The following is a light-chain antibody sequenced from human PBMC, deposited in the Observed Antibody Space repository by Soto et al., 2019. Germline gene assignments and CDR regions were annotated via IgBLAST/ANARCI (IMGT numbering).Light chain of an antibody. Sequence: EIVLTQSPGTLSLSPGERATLSCRASQSVSSSYLAWYQQKPGQAPRLLIYGTSSRATAIPDRFSGSGSGTDFNLTISRLEAEDFAVYYCQQYGSSSWTFGQGTKVEIK. CDR1: QSVSSSY. CDR3: QQYGSSSWT. V-gene: IGKV3-20*01. J-gene: IGKJ1*01. CDR2: GTS.